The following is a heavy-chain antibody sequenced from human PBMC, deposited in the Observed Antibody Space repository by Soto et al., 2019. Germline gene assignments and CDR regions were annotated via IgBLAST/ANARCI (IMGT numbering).Heavy chain of an antibody. CDR2: ISSSSSYI. V-gene: IGHV3-21*01. D-gene: IGHD1-26*01. J-gene: IGHJ4*02. CDR1: GFTFSSYS. Sequence: GGSLRLSCAASGFTFSSYSMNWVRQAPGKGLEWVSSISSSSSYIYYADSVKGRFTISRDNAKNSLYLQMNSLRAEDTAVYYCERDRLGHRVGATTLNASTEYNYWGQGTLVTVSS. CDR3: ERDRLGHRVGATTLNASTEYNY.